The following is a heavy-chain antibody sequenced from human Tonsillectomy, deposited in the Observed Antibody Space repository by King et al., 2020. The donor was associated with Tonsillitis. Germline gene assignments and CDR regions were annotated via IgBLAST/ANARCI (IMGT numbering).Heavy chain of an antibody. Sequence: QLVQSGGGVVQPGRSLRLSCAASGFTFSSYGMHWVRQAPGKGLEWVAVIWYDGSDKYYEDSVKGRFTISRDNSKNTLYLQMNGLRVEDTAVYYCARDGQLTHYYHYYMDVWGKGTTVTVSS. V-gene: IGHV3-33*01. CDR3: ARDGQLTHYYHYYMDV. J-gene: IGHJ6*03. CDR2: IWYDGSDK. CDR1: GFTFSSYG. D-gene: IGHD1-1*01.